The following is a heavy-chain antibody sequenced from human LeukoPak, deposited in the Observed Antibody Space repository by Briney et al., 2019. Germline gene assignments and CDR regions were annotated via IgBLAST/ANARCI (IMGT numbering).Heavy chain of an antibody. V-gene: IGHV3-23*01. Sequence: GGSLRLSCAASGFTFSSYAMSWVRQAPGKGLEWVSAISGSGGSTYYADSVKGRFTISRDNSKNTLYLQMNSLRAEDTAVYYCAKRSEQWLVNGWFDPWGQGTLVTVSS. CDR3: AKRSEQWLVNGWFDP. CDR1: GFTFSSYA. CDR2: ISGSGGST. D-gene: IGHD6-19*01. J-gene: IGHJ5*02.